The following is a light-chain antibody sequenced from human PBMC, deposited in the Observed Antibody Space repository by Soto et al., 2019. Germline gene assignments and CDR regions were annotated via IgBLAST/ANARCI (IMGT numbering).Light chain of an antibody. CDR1: QTLSSNS. V-gene: IGKV3-20*01. Sequence: EIVLTQSPGTLSLSPGERATLSCRASQTLSSNSLAWYQQRPGQTPRVLVYGASNRATGIPDKFSGSGSGTDFTLTISRLEPEDFAVYFCQQYESLPITFVGGTKVYIK. CDR3: QQYESLPIT. CDR2: GAS. J-gene: IGKJ4*01.